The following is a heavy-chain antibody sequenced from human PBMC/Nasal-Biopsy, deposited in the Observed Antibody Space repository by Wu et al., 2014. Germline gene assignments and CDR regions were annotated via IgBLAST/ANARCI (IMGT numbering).Heavy chain of an antibody. J-gene: IGHJ6*03. CDR3: ARSRRYRSDSYYYYYMDV. CDR1: GGSISGYY. CDR2: FYSSDNI. V-gene: IGHV4-4*07. D-gene: IGHD3-16*02. Sequence: TCNISGGSISGYYWNWIRQPAGKGLEWIGRFYSSDNIRYNPSLKSRVTISMDTSKNQFSLKLTSLTAADTAVYYCARSRRYRSDSYYYYYMDVWSKGTTVTVSS.